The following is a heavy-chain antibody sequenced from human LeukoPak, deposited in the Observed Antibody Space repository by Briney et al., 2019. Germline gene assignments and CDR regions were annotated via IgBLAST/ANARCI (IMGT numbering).Heavy chain of an antibody. V-gene: IGHV1-46*01. J-gene: IGHJ4*02. CDR3: ARGDRYYDILTGYLKDPNFDY. CDR1: GYTFTSHY. Sequence: ASVKVSCKASGYTFTSHYMHWVRQAPGQGLEWMGIINPSGGSTSYAQKFQGRVTMTRDMSTSTVYMELSSLRSEDTAVYYCARGDRYYDILTGYLKDPNFDYWGQGTLVTVSS. CDR2: INPSGGST. D-gene: IGHD3-9*01.